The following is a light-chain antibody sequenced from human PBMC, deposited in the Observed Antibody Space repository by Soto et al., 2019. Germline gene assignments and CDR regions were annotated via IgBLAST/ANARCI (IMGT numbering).Light chain of an antibody. CDR2: KAS. V-gene: IGKV1-5*03. Sequence: DIQMTQSPSTLSGSVGDRVTITCRASQTISSWLAWYQQKPGKAPKLLIYKASTLKSGVPSRFSGSGSGTEFTLTISSLQPDDFATYYCQHDNSYSEAFGQGTKVKLK. CDR3: QHDNSYSEA. J-gene: IGKJ1*01. CDR1: QTISSW.